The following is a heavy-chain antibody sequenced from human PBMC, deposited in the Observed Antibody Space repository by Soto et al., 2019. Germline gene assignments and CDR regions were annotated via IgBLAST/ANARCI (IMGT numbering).Heavy chain of an antibody. V-gene: IGHV1-3*01. J-gene: IGHJ4*02. CDR1: GYTFTSYA. CDR2: INAGNGNT. Sequence: VSSVKVSCKASGYTFTSYAMHWVRQAPGQRLEWMGWINAGNGNTKYSQKFQGRVTITRDTSARTDYMELSSLRSEDTAVYYCARGTGYSGEGLSYSFDYWAQGTMVTVSS. CDR3: ARGTGYSGEGLSYSFDY. D-gene: IGHD5-12*01.